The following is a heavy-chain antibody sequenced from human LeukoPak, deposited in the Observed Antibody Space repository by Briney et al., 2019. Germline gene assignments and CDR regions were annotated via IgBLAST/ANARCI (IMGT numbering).Heavy chain of an antibody. CDR2: INPSGGST. J-gene: IGHJ2*01. V-gene: IGHV1-46*01. CDR1: GYTFTNYY. Sequence: ASVKVSCKASGYTFTNYYIYWVRQAPGQGLEWMGIINPSGGSTSYAQNFQGRVTMTRGTSTSTVYMELSSLRSEDTAVYYCARGNPPDLWGRGTLVTVSS. CDR3: ARGNPPDL.